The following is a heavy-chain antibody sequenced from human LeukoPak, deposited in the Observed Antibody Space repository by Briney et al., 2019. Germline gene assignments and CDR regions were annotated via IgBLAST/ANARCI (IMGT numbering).Heavy chain of an antibody. J-gene: IGHJ4*02. D-gene: IGHD2-15*01. CDR2: ICRSGGST. V-gene: IGHV3-23*01. CDR3: AKSPLAYCSGSSCHLYFDY. Sequence: PGGSLRLSCAASGFTFNSYAMSWVRQAPGNVLELFTAICRSGGSTYYADSVKGRFTISRDNSKNTLYLQMNSLRAEDTAVYYCAKSPLAYCSGSSCHLYFDYWGQGTLVTVSS. CDR1: GFTFNSYA.